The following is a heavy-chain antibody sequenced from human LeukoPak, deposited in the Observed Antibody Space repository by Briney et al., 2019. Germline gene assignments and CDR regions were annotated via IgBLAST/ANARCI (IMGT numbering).Heavy chain of an antibody. J-gene: IGHJ5*02. CDR2: INHSGST. V-gene: IGHV4-34*01. Sequence: SETLSLTRAVYGGSFSGYYWSWIRQPPGKGLEWIGEINHSGSTNYNPSLKSRVTISVDTSKNQFSLKLSSVTAADTAVYYCARGESYYDFWSGYPPGWFDPWGQGTLVTVSS. D-gene: IGHD3-3*01. CDR3: ARGESYYDFWSGYPPGWFDP. CDR1: GGSFSGYY.